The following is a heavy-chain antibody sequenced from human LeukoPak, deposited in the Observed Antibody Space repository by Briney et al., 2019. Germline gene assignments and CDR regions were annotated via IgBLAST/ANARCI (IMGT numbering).Heavy chain of an antibody. CDR3: AKIAAAGTGNDAFDI. V-gene: IGHV3-7*01. J-gene: IGHJ3*02. CDR1: GFTFSSYS. CDR2: IKKAGSEK. D-gene: IGHD6-13*01. Sequence: GGSLRLSCAASGFTFSSYSVNWVRQAPGKGLEWLANIKKAGSEKYYVDSVKGRFTISRDNAKPSLYPQMNSLRAEDTAVYYCAKIAAAGTGNDAFDIWGQGTMVTVSS.